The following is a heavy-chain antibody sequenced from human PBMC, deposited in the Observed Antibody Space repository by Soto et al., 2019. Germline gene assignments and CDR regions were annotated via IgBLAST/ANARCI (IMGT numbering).Heavy chain of an antibody. D-gene: IGHD6-6*01. CDR2: INPDSGDT. J-gene: IGHJ5*02. CDR3: ARPYTSSTNWFDP. CDR1: GYTFTGYY. V-gene: IGHV1-2*06. Sequence: AASVKVSCKASGYTFTGYYMHWVRQAPGQGLEWMGRINPDSGDTIYAQKFQGRVTMTRDTSISTAYMELSRLRSDDTAVYYCARPYTSSTNWFDPWGQGTLVTVSS.